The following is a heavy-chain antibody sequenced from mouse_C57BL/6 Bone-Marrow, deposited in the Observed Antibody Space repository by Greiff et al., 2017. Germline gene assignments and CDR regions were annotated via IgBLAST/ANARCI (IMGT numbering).Heavy chain of an antibody. Sequence: QVQLQQPGAELVMPGASVKLSCKASGYTFTSYWMHWVKQRPGQGLAWIGEIDPSDSYTNYNQKFKGKSTLTVDKSSSTAYMQLSSLTSEDSAVYYCARGVTTVESWFAYWGQGTLVTVA. J-gene: IGHJ3*01. V-gene: IGHV1-69*01. CDR2: IDPSDSYT. CDR3: ARGVTTVESWFAY. D-gene: IGHD1-1*01. CDR1: GYTFTSYW.